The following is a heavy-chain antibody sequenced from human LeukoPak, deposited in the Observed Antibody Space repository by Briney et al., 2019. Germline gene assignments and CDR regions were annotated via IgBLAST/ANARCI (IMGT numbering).Heavy chain of an antibody. CDR3: ARDLASCAGDCYSDGFDY. Sequence: SETLSLTCTVSGYSISSGYSWAWIRQSPGKGLEWIGSIFHGGSTYYNPSLRSRVIVSVDTSKNHFSLKMSSVTAADTAVYYCARDLASCAGDCYSDGFDYWGQGALVTVSS. V-gene: IGHV4-38-2*02. CDR2: IFHGGST. J-gene: IGHJ4*02. CDR1: GYSISSGYS. D-gene: IGHD2-21*02.